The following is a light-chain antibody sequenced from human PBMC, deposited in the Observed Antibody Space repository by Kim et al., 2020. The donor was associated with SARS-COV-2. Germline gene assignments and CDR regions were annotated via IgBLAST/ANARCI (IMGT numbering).Light chain of an antibody. J-gene: IGLJ2*01. Sequence: GQGVTTSCSGTRSNIGSNTVNWYQQLPGMAPKLLIHTTNERPSGVPDRISGSRSGTSASLAISGLQSEDEADYYCTSWDDSLKGVLFGGGTKLTVL. CDR3: TSWDDSLKGVL. CDR2: TTN. CDR1: RSNIGSNT. V-gene: IGLV1-44*01.